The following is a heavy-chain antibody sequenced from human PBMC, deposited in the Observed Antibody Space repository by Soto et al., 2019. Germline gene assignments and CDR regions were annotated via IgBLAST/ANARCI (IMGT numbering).Heavy chain of an antibody. CDR2: ISSSGSTI. V-gene: IGHV3-11*01. Sequence: QVQLVESGGGLVKPGGSLRLSCAASGFTFSDYYMSWIRQAPGKGLEWVSYISSSGSTIYYADSVKGRFTISRDNAKNPLYLQMNSVRAEDTAVYYCARSVRGGDYYHDYYMDVWCKGTAVTVSS. J-gene: IGHJ6*03. CDR1: GFTFSDYY. CDR3: ARSVRGGDYYHDYYMDV. D-gene: IGHD3-10*02.